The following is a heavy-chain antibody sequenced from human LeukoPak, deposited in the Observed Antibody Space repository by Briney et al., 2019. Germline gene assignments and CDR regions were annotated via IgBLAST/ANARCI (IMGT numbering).Heavy chain of an antibody. CDR3: ARHQDWNYLFDP. CDR1: GYSFTSYW. Sequence: GESLKISCQGSGYSFTSYWIGWVRQMPGKGLEWIGVIYPRYSDTRYSPSFQCQVTITTHKYNSTASLPWSSLKASDTAMYYCARHQDWNYLFDPWGQGTLVTVSS. CDR2: IYPRYSDT. V-gene: IGHV5-51*01. D-gene: IGHD1-7*01. J-gene: IGHJ5*02.